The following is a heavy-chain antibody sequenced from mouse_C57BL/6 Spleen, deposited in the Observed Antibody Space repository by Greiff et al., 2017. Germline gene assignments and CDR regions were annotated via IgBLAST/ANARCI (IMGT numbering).Heavy chain of an antibody. D-gene: IGHD2-4*01. J-gene: IGHJ4*01. V-gene: IGHV1-53*01. CDR1: GYTFTSYW. CDR2: INPSNGGT. Sequence: VQLQQSGTELVKPGASVKLSCKASGYTFTSYWMHWVKQRPGQGLEWIGNINPSNGGTNYNEKFKGKATLTVDKSSSTAYMQLSSLTSEDSAVYYCARSQIYYDYERYAMDYWGQGTSVTVSS. CDR3: ARSQIYYDYERYAMDY.